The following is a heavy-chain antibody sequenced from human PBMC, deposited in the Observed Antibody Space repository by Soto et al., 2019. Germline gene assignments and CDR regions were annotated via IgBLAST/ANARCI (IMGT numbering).Heavy chain of an antibody. CDR3: ARSSGGNFGIIIEGSNWFDP. CDR2: INPRGGST. Sequence: ASVKVSCKAPADTFTSYYLNWVRQAPGQGLEWMGVINPRGGSTNYAQKFQGRVTMTRDTSRSTVYMELRSLRSDDTAIYYCARSSGGNFGIIIEGSNWFDPWGQGTLVTVSS. V-gene: IGHV1-46*01. J-gene: IGHJ5*02. CDR1: ADTFTSYY. D-gene: IGHD3-3*01.